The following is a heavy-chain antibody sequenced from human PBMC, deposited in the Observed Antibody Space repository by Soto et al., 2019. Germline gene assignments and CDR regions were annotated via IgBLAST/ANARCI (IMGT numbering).Heavy chain of an antibody. CDR2: ISYDGSNK. Sequence: QVQLVESGGGVVQPGRSLRLSCAASGFTFSSYAMHWVRQAPGKGLEWVAVISYDGSNKYYADSVKGRFTISRDNSKNALYLQMNSLRAEDTVVYYCARERDYYYYYGMDVWGQGTTVTVSS. V-gene: IGHV3-30-3*01. J-gene: IGHJ6*02. CDR1: GFTFSSYA. CDR3: ARERDYYYYYGMDV.